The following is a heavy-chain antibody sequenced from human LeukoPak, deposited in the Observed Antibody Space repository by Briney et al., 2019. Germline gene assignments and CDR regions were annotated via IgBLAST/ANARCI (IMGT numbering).Heavy chain of an antibody. V-gene: IGHV1-8*02. D-gene: IGHD3-22*01. CDR3: ARGGGYYYDSSGYPHEGDY. CDR1: GGTFSSYA. CDR2: ISPSGGST. J-gene: IGHJ4*02. Sequence: GASVKVSCKASGGTFSSYAISWVRQAPGQGPEWMGVISPSGGSTTYAQKFQGRVTMTRNTSISTAYMELSSLRSEDTAVYYCARGGGYYYDSSGYPHEGDYWGQGTLVTVSS.